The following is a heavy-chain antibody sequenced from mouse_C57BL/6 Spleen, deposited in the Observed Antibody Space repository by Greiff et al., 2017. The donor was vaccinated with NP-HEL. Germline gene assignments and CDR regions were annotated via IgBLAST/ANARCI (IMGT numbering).Heavy chain of an antibody. CDR2: IYSSDSET. V-gene: IGHV1-61*01. CDR3: ARDYYGSTAWFAY. CDR1: GYTFTSYW. J-gene: IGHJ3*01. D-gene: IGHD1-1*01. Sequence: QVQLQQPGAELVRPGSSVKLSCKASGYTFTSYWMDWVKQRPGQGLEWIGNIYSSDSETHYNQKFKDKATLTVDKSSSTAYMQLSSLTSEDSAVYYCARDYYGSTAWFAYWGQGTLVTVSA.